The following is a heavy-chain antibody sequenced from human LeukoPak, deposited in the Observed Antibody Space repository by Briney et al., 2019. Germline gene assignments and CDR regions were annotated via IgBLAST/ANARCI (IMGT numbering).Heavy chain of an antibody. CDR3: ARDSGDYADY. D-gene: IGHD4-17*01. CDR2: IYYSGST. V-gene: IGHV4-59*01. CDR1: GGSISSYY. J-gene: IGHJ4*02. Sequence: SETLSLTCTVSGGSISSYYWSWIRQPPGKGLEWIGYIYYSGSTNYNPSLKSRVTISVDTSKNQFSLKLSSVAAADTAVYYCARDSGDYADYWGQGTLVTVSS.